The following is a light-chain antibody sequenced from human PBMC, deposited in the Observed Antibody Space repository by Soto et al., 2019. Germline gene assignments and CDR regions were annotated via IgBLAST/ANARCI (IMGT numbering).Light chain of an antibody. V-gene: IGLV2-11*01. CDR1: SSDVGGYNY. CDR2: DVS. Sequence: QSALTQPRSVSGSPGQSVTISCTETSSDVGGYNYVSWYQQHPGTVPKLMIYDVSNRPSGVPDRFSGSKSGNTASLTISGLQAEDEADYYCCSYAGGHTSLLFGGGTKLTVL. J-gene: IGLJ2*01. CDR3: CSYAGGHTSLL.